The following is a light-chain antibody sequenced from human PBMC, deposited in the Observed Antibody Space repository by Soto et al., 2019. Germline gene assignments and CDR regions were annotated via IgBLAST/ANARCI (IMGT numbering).Light chain of an antibody. CDR1: SSDVGGYDY. J-gene: IGLJ2*01. CDR2: EVS. V-gene: IGLV2-14*01. CDR3: SSYTSSSTVI. Sequence: QSVLTQPASVSGSPGQSITISCTGTSSDVGGYDYVSWYQQHPGEAPKPMIFEVSHRPSGVSNRFSGSKSGNTASLTISGLQAEDEADYYCSSYTSSSTVIFGGGTKVTVL.